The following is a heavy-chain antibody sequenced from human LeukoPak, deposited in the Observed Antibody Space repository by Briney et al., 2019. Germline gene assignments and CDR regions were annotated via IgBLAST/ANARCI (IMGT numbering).Heavy chain of an antibody. CDR1: GFTFSSYS. CDR3: ARDPGYSYGPLDY. Sequence: GGSLRLSCAASGFTFSSYSMNWVRQAPGKGLEWVSSISSSSSYIHYADSVKGRFTISRDNAKNSLYLQMNSLRAEDTAVYYCARDPGYSYGPLDYWGQGTLVTVSS. D-gene: IGHD5-18*01. V-gene: IGHV3-21*01. CDR2: ISSSSSYI. J-gene: IGHJ4*02.